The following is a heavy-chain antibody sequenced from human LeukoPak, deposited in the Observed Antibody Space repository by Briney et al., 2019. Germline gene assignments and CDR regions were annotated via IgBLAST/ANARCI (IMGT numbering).Heavy chain of an antibody. CDR3: ARKVSPPLGYCGMDV. CDR2: IIPIFGTA. V-gene: IGHV1-69*13. CDR1: GGTFSSYA. Sequence: SVKVSCKASGGTFSSYAISWVRQAPGQGLEWMGGIIPIFGTANYAQKFQGRVTITADESTSTAYMELSSLRSEDTAVYYCARKVSPPLGYCGMDVWGQGTTVTVSS. J-gene: IGHJ6*02. D-gene: IGHD5/OR15-5a*01.